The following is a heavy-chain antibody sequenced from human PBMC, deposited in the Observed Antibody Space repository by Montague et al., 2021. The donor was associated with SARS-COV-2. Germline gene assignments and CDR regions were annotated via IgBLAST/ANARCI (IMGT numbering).Heavy chain of an antibody. CDR2: INHGGST. Sequence: SETLSLTCAVHGTSFSGYYWNWIRQPPGKGLEWIGEINHGGSTKYSPSLKSRLTISADTSKNQFSLKLTSVAAADTAVYYCARLGDGVVPSPILGVGPDYSYYYMDVWGQGTPVTVSS. J-gene: IGHJ6*03. V-gene: IGHV4-34*01. CDR1: GTSFSGYY. D-gene: IGHD3-10*01. CDR3: ARLGDGVVPSPILGVGPDYSYYYMDV.